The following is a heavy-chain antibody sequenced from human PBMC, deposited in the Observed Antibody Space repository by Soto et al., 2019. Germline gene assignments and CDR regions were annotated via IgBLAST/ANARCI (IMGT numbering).Heavy chain of an antibody. CDR1: GYSFTSYW. D-gene: IGHD1-1*01. CDR3: ASHFTTGTTYYYYGMDV. V-gene: IGHV5-10-1*01. CDR2: IDPSDSYT. Sequence: GESLKISCKGSGYSFTSYWISWVRQMPGKGLEWMGRIDPSDSYTNYSPSFQGHVTISADKSICTAYLQWSSLKASDTAMYYCASHFTTGTTYYYYGMDVWGQGTTVTVSS. J-gene: IGHJ6*02.